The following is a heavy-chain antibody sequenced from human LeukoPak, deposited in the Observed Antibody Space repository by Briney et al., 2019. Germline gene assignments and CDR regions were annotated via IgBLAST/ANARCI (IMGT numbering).Heavy chain of an antibody. CDR3: ARNDYGDYGIDY. Sequence: GGSLRLSCASSGFTFSTYSMSWVRQAPGKGLEWVSYISCSASSIYYADSVKGRFTTSRDNAKNSLYLQMNSLRAEDTAIYFCARNDYGDYGIDYWGQGTLVTVSS. CDR2: ISCSASSI. D-gene: IGHD4-17*01. CDR1: GFTFSTYS. J-gene: IGHJ4*02. V-gene: IGHV3-21*01.